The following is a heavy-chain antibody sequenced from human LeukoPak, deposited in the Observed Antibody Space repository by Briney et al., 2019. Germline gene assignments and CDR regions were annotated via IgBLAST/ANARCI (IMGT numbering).Heavy chain of an antibody. D-gene: IGHD3-22*01. CDR2: IRYDGSNK. CDR1: GFTFSSYG. V-gene: IGHV3-30*02. J-gene: IGHJ4*02. Sequence: PGGSLRLSCAASGFTFSSYGMHWVRQAPGKGLEWVAFIRYDGSNKYYSDSVRGRLIVSRDNPKNTLYLQMNSLRAEDTAVCYCARDPRGPAGYDSPARDTFDYWGQGTLVTVSS. CDR3: ARDPRGPAGYDSPARDTFDY.